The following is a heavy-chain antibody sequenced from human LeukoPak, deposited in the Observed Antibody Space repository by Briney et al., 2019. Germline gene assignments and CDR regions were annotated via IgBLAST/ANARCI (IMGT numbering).Heavy chain of an antibody. CDR2: IYYSGST. D-gene: IGHD2-2*01. CDR1: GGSIRRGDYY. J-gene: IGHJ5*02. CDR3: AGEARSSSWAFDP. Sequence: PSETLSLTCIVSGGSIRRGDYYWRWIRQYAGKGLEWIGYIYYSGSTYYNPSLKSRLTISLDTSKNQFSLKLNSVTAADTAVYYCAGEARSSSWAFDPWGQGTLVTVSS. V-gene: IGHV4-31*02.